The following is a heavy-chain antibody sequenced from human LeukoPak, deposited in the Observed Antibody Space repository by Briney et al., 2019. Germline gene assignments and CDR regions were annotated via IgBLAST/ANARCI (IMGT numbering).Heavy chain of an antibody. V-gene: IGHV3-7*05. CDR1: GFTFSSYW. D-gene: IGHD1-1*01. CDR3: AKSGGTPFQGMDV. CDR2: INQNEREI. Sequence: PGGSLRLSCAASGFTFSSYWMSWIRQAPGKGLEWVANINQNEREIYYADSVKGRFTISRDNAENSLFLQLNSLRAEDTAVYYCAKSGGTPFQGMDVWGQGTTVTVSS. J-gene: IGHJ6*02.